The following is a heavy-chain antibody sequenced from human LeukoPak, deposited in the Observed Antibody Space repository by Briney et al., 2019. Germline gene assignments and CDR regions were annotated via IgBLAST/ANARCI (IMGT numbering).Heavy chain of an antibody. CDR1: GGTFSSYA. CDR2: IIPIFGTA. Sequence: ASVKVSCKASGGTFSSYAISWVRQAPGQGLEWMGGIIPIFGTANYAQKFQGRVTITADEPTSTAYMELSSLRSEDTAVYYCARDFGQDSSGYYYDPSWGQGTLVTVSS. CDR3: ARDFGQDSSGYYYDPS. J-gene: IGHJ4*02. D-gene: IGHD3-22*01. V-gene: IGHV1-69*13.